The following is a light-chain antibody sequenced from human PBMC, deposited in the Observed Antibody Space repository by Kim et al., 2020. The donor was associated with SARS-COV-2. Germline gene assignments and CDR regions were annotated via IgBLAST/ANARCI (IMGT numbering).Light chain of an antibody. Sequence: SASVGDRVTITCRANQDIRNYLAWYHQKPGKVPNLLIYAASTLQSGVPSRFSGSGSGTDFTLTISSLRPEDVATYYCQNYDKTPRSFGQGTKLEI. CDR2: AAS. CDR3: QNYDKTPRS. CDR1: QDIRNY. J-gene: IGKJ2*03. V-gene: IGKV1-27*01.